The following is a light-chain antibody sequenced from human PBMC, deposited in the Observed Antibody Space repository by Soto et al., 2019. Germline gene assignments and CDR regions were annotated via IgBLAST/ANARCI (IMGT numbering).Light chain of an antibody. V-gene: IGLV3-25*03. CDR3: QSADSSGTYGV. CDR2: KDS. Sequence: SYELTQPPSVSVSPGQTARITCSGDALPKQYAYWYQQKPGQAPVLVIYKDSERPSGIPERFSVSSSGTTVTLTISGVQAEDEADYSCQSADSSGTYGVFGGGTKLTVL. J-gene: IGLJ2*01. CDR1: ALPKQY.